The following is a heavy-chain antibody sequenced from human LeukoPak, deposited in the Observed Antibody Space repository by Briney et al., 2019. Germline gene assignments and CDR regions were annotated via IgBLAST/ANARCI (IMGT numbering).Heavy chain of an antibody. V-gene: IGHV3-30-3*01. CDR3: ARVTLSYFDY. D-gene: IGHD2-21*02. Sequence: GGSLRLSCAASGFTFSSYAMHWVRQAPGKGLEWVAVVSYDGSNKYYADSMKGRFTISRDNSKNTLYLQMNSLRAEDTAVYYCARVTLSYFDYWGQGTLVTVSS. CDR2: VSYDGSNK. J-gene: IGHJ4*02. CDR1: GFTFSSYA.